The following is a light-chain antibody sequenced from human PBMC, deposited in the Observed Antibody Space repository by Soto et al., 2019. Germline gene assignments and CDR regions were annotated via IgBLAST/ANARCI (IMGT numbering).Light chain of an antibody. CDR1: QSLLHSDGKTY. CDR3: QQYVMPPFT. V-gene: IGKV2D-29*01. J-gene: IGKJ2*01. CDR2: EVS. Sequence: DIVMTQTPLSLSVTPGQPASISCKSSQSLLHSDGKTYLYWYLQKPGQPPQLLIYEVSNRFSGVPDRFSGSGSGTEFTLSISRLEPEDFAVYYCQQYVMPPFTFGRGTKVEIK.